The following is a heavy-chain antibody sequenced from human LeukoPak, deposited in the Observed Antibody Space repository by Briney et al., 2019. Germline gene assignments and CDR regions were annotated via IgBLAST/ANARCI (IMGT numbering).Heavy chain of an antibody. Sequence: ASVKVSCKASGYTFTGYYMHWVRQAPGQGLEWMGWINPNSGGTNYAQKFQGRVTMTRDTSISTAYMELSRLRSEDTAVYYCARSSSSDWYFDLWGRGTLVTVSS. CDR2: INPNSGGT. V-gene: IGHV1-2*02. J-gene: IGHJ2*01. CDR1: GYTFTGYY. D-gene: IGHD6-13*01. CDR3: ARSSSSDWYFDL.